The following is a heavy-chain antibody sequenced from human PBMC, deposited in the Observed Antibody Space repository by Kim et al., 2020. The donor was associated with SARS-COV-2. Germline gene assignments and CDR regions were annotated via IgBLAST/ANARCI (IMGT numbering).Heavy chain of an antibody. CDR3: ASALGH. J-gene: IGHJ4*02. V-gene: IGHV4-4*07. Sequence: TSGRTNYNPSLQSRVTMSVDMSKNQCSLKLSSVTAADTAVYYCASALGHWGQGTLVTVSS. D-gene: IGHD3-16*02. CDR2: TSGRT.